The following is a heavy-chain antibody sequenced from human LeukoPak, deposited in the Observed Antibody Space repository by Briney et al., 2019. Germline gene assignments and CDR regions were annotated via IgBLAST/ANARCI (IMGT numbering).Heavy chain of an antibody. D-gene: IGHD6-13*01. CDR1: EFTFSRYG. CDR3: AKAARSSWYNWFDP. Sequence: PGGSLRLSCAASEFTFSRYGMHWVRQAPGKGLEWVAFIRYDGSNKYYADSVKGRFTISRDNSRNTLYLQMNSLRAEDTAVYYCAKAARSSWYNWFDPWGQGTLVTVSS. V-gene: IGHV3-30*02. CDR2: IRYDGSNK. J-gene: IGHJ5*02.